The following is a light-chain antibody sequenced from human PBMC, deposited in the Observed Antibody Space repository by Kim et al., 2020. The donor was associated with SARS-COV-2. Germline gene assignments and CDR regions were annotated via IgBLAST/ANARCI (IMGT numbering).Light chain of an antibody. V-gene: IGLV3-21*04. Sequence: SYELTQPPSVSVAPGKTARITCGGNNIGSKSVHWYQQKPGQAPVLVIYYDSDRPSGIPERSSVPNSGNTATLTISRVEAGDEADYSSQAWDSSSDHRVFG. J-gene: IGLJ3*02. CDR1: NIGSKS. CDR3: QAWDSSSDHRV. CDR2: YDS.